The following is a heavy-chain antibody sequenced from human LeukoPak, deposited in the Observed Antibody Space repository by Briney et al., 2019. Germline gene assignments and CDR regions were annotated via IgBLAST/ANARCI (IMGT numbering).Heavy chain of an antibody. D-gene: IGHD3-3*01. CDR2: IYTSGST. CDR3: ARALTIFGVGKDWYFDL. Sequence: SQTLSLTCTLSGGSISSGSYYWSWIRQPAGKGLEWIRRIYTSGSTNYNPSLNSRVTISVDTSKNQFSLKLSSVTAADTAVYYCARALTIFGVGKDWYFDLWGRGTLVTVSS. V-gene: IGHV4-61*02. CDR1: GGSISSGSYY. J-gene: IGHJ2*01.